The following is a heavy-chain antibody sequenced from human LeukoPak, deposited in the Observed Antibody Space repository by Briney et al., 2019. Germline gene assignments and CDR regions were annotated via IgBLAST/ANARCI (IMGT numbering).Heavy chain of an antibody. CDR2: MWDDGTNE. CDR1: GFNFGIYG. Sequence: PGRSLRLSCTASGFNFGIYGMHWVRQAPGKGLEWVAVMWDDGTNEYYADSVKGRFTISRDNSKNTLYLQMNSLRAEDTAVYYCANGAGYSSGAYGYWGQGTLVTVSS. D-gene: IGHD6-19*01. V-gene: IGHV3-33*06. CDR3: ANGAGYSSGAYGY. J-gene: IGHJ4*02.